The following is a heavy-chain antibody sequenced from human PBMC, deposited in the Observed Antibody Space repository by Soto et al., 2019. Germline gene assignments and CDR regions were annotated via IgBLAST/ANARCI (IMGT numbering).Heavy chain of an antibody. Sequence: QVKLQESGPGLMKPSGTLSLTCAVSGGSISTNWWSGVRQPPGKGLEWIGEIYHSGRTNYNPSLMNRATVSMDKSQNLLSLNLNSVTAADTAVYYCARHTAVSGTRGFDSWCQGTLVTVSS. D-gene: IGHD5-18*01. CDR1: GGSISTNW. J-gene: IGHJ4*02. V-gene: IGHV4-4*02. CDR3: ARHTAVSGTRGFDS. CDR2: IYHSGRT.